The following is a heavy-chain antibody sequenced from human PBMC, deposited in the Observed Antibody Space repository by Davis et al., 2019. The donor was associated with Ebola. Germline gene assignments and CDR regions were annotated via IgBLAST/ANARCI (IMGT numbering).Heavy chain of an antibody. CDR3: ARDTNYQHYLVPGIDY. V-gene: IGHV3-33*01. CDR2: IWFDGSKK. Sequence: GGSLRLSCAASGFTFINHGMHWVRQAPGKGLEWVALIWFDGSKKHYADSVKGRFTISRDNSKNTLYLQMNSLRAEDTAVYYCARDTNYQHYLVPGIDYWGQGTLVTVSS. D-gene: IGHD5-24*01. CDR1: GFTFINHG. J-gene: IGHJ4*02.